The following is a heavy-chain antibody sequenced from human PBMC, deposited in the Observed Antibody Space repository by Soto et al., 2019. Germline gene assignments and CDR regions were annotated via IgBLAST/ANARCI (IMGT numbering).Heavy chain of an antibody. CDR1: GFTFSSYA. CDR3: AREGTAMVTSGYYYGMDV. J-gene: IGHJ6*02. CDR2: ISYDGSNK. V-gene: IGHV3-30-3*01. D-gene: IGHD5-18*01. Sequence: QVQLVESGGGVVQPGRSLRLSCAASGFTFSSYAMHWVRQAPGKGLEWVAVISYDGSNKYYADSVKGRFTISRDNSKNTXCLQMNSLRAEDTAVYYCAREGTAMVTSGYYYGMDVWGQGTTVTVSS.